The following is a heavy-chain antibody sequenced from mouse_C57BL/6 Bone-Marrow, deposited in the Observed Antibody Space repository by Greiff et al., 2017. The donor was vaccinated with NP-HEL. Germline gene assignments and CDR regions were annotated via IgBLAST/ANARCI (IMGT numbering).Heavy chain of an antibody. J-gene: IGHJ3*01. Sequence: EVQLQQSGPELVKPGASVKISCKASGYTFTDYYMNWVKQSHGKSLEWIGDINPNNGGTSYNQKFKGKATLTVDKSSSTAYMELRSLTSEDSAVYYCARQLRLRGQGTLVTVSA. V-gene: IGHV1-26*01. CDR3: ARQLRL. CDR2: INPNNGGT. D-gene: IGHD3-2*02. CDR1: GYTFTDYY.